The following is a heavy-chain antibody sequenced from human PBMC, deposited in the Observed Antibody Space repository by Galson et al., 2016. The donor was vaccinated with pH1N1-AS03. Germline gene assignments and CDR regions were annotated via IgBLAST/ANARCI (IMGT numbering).Heavy chain of an antibody. V-gene: IGHV3-33*01. J-gene: IGHJ2*01. CDR3: ARDRHYYDYMWGTYRYDWYFDL. CDR2: IWHDGSEK. CDR1: GFTFSSHG. D-gene: IGHD3-16*02. Sequence: SLRLSCAASGFTFSSHGMHWVRQTPGKGLEWVAVIWHDGSEKYYADSVKGRFTISRDNSKNTLYLQMNSLRAEDTAVYYCARDRHYYDYMWGTYRYDWYFDLWGRGTLVTVSS.